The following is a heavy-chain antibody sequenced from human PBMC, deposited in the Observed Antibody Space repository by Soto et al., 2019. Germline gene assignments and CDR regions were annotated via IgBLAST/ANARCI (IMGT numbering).Heavy chain of an antibody. V-gene: IGHV3-64D*06. CDR1: GFTVSSYA. CDR2: ISSNGGST. J-gene: IGHJ4*02. CDR3: VKAPMRQLVPDHYFDY. Sequence: PGGSLRLGCSASGFTVSSYAMHWVRQAPGKGLEYVPAISSNGGSTYYADSVKGRFTISRDNSKNTLYLQMSSLRAEDTAVYYCVKAPMRQLVPDHYFDYWGQGTLVTVSS. D-gene: IGHD6-13*01.